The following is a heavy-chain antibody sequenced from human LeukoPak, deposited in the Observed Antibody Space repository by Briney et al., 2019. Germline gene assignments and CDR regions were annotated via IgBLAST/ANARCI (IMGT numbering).Heavy chain of an antibody. CDR1: AGSISSRDFF. CDR2: IFYSGST. V-gene: IGHV4-31*02. Sequence: PSQTLSLTCTVSAGSISSRDFFWSWVRQHPGKGLEWIGYIFYSGSTYYNPSLEGRVTMSVDTSKNRFSLTLTSVTAADTAVYYCMRITGLMRVTFDTWGQGTLVTVSS. CDR3: MRITGLMRVTFDT. J-gene: IGHJ5*02. D-gene: IGHD2-8*02.